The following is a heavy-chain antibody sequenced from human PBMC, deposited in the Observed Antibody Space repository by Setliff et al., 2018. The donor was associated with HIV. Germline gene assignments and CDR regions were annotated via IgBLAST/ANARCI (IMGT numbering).Heavy chain of an antibody. Sequence: SETLSLTCTVSGDSISSDFYWGWIRQPPGKGLEWIGSIYHSGNTYYMPSLQSRVTISVDMSKNQFSLNLNSVTAADTAVYYCARDRGWGFDYWGQGTLVTVSS. CDR1: GDSISSDFY. V-gene: IGHV4-38-2*02. CDR2: IYHSGNT. CDR3: ARDRGWGFDY. D-gene: IGHD3-16*01. J-gene: IGHJ4*02.